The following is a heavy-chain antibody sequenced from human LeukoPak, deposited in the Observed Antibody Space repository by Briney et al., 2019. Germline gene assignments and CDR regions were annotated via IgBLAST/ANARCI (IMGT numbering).Heavy chain of an antibody. V-gene: IGHV3-48*03. CDR2: ISSSGSTI. CDR3: ARGGREYSYGYDP. J-gene: IGHJ5*02. CDR1: GFTFSSYE. D-gene: IGHD5-18*01. Sequence: GGSLRLSSAASGFTFSSYEMNWVRQAPGKGLEWVSYISSSGSTIYYADSAKGRFTISRDNAKNSLYLQMNSLRAEDTAVYYCARGGREYSYGYDPWGQGTLVTVSS.